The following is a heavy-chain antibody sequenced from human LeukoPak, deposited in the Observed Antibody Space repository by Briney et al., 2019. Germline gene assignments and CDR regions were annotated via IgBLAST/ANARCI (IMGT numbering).Heavy chain of an antibody. J-gene: IGHJ6*03. V-gene: IGHV7-4-1*02. CDR2: INTNTGNP. Sequence: ASVKVSCRASGYTFSRYAMNWVRQAPGQGLEWMGWINTNTGNPTYAQGFTGRFVFSLDTSVSTAYLQISSLKAEDTAVYYCARCADYGDYEDYYYYMDVWGKGTTVTVSS. D-gene: IGHD4-17*01. CDR3: ARCADYGDYEDYYYYMDV. CDR1: GYTFSRYA.